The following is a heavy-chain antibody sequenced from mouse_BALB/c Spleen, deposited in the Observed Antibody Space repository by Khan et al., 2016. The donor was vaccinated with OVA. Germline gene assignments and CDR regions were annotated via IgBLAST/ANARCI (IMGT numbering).Heavy chain of an antibody. J-gene: IGHJ3*01. Sequence: VQLQQSGTVLARPGASVKMSCKASGYTFTSYWMPWVKQRPGQGLEWIGDIYPGNTDTNYNQKFKGKAKLTAVTSTSTAYMELSSLTNEDSAVYYCTRRNWDVAWFAYWGQGTLVTVSA. CDR1: GYTFTSYW. V-gene: IGHV1-5*01. CDR2: IYPGNTDT. CDR3: TRRNWDVAWFAY. D-gene: IGHD4-1*01.